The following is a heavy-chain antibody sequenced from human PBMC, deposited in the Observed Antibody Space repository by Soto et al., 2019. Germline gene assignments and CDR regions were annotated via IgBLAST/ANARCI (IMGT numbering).Heavy chain of an antibody. V-gene: IGHV3-33*01. CDR1: GFTFSSYG. CDR3: ARDNYDFWSGPGHYYYRMDV. D-gene: IGHD3-3*01. CDR2: IWYDGSNK. J-gene: IGHJ6*02. Sequence: GGSLRLSCAASGFTFSSYGMHWVRQAPGKGLEWVAVIWYDGSNKYYADSVKGRFTISRDNSKNTLYLQMNSLRAEDTAVYYCARDNYDFWSGPGHYYYRMDVWGQGTTVTVSS.